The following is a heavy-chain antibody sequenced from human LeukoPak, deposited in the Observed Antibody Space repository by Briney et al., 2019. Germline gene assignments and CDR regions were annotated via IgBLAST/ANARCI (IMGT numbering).Heavy chain of an antibody. D-gene: IGHD3-16*01. Sequence: GGSLRLSCAASGFKFSSYWMYWVRQAPGKGLVWVSRINSDGSSTSYADSVKGRFSISRDNAENTLYEQMNSLRAEDTAVYYCARGGGNLPFDYWGQGTLVTVSS. V-gene: IGHV3-74*01. J-gene: IGHJ4*02. CDR1: GFKFSSYW. CDR3: ARGGGNLPFDY. CDR2: INSDGSST.